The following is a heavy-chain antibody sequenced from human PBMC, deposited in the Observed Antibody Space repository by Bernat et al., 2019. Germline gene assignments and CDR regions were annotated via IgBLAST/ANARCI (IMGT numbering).Heavy chain of an antibody. CDR3: ARGPYCSSTSCVDY. CDR2: INHSGST. D-gene: IGHD2-2*01. Sequence: QVQLQQWGAGLLKPSETLSLTCAVYGGSFSGYYWSWIRQPPGKGLECIGEINHSGSTNYNPSLKSRVTISVDTSKNQFSLKLSSVTAADTAVYYCARGPYCSSTSCVDYWGQGTLVTVSS. V-gene: IGHV4-34*01. CDR1: GGSFSGYY. J-gene: IGHJ4*02.